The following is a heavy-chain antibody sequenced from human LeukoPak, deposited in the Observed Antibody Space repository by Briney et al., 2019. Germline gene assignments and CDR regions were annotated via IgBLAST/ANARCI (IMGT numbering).Heavy chain of an antibody. Sequence: ASVTVSCKASGYSFTTYYMHWVRQAPGQGLEWMGIIKPSGGSTSYAQKFQDRVTMTRDTSTSTVYMELSSLRSEDTAVYYCARVHDSDWYFDYWGQGTLVTVSS. CDR3: ARVHDSDWYFDY. V-gene: IGHV1-46*01. J-gene: IGHJ4*02. D-gene: IGHD6-19*01. CDR1: GYSFTTYY. CDR2: IKPSGGST.